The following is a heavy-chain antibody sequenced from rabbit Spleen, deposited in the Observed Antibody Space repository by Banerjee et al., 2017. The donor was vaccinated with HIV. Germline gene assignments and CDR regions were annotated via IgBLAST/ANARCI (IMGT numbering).Heavy chain of an antibody. D-gene: IGHD1-1*01. CDR3: ARDTSSSFSSYGMDL. V-gene: IGHV1S45*01. CDR2: IDSGSSGFT. Sequence: QEQLVESGGGLVQPGGSLKLSCTASGFSFSNKAVMCWVRQAPGKGLEWIACIDSGSSGFTYFANWANGRFTISKTSSTTVTLQMTSLTAADTATYFCARDTSSSFSSYGMDLWGQGTLVTVS. J-gene: IGHJ6*01. CDR1: GFSFSNKAV.